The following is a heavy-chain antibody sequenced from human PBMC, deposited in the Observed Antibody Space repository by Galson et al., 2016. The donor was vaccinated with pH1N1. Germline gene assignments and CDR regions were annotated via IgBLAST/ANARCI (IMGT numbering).Heavy chain of an antibody. CDR3: ASQYDVGDYRVDAFGI. D-gene: IGHD4-17*01. V-gene: IGHV5-51*03. CDR2: VNPGGSTI. J-gene: IGHJ3*02. CDR1: GYSFTSQW. Sequence: QSGAEVTKPGESLKISCKASGYSFTSQWIAWVRQVPGKGLEWVGVVNPGGSTIRYSPPFQGQVTISSDKSINIAYLQWISLRASDTATYYCASQYDVGDYRVDAFGIWGQGTVVIVSS.